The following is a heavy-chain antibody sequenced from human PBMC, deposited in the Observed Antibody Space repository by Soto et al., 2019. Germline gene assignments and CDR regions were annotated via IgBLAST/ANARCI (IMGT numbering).Heavy chain of an antibody. D-gene: IGHD4-4*01. V-gene: IGHV1-46*01. J-gene: IGHJ6*02. CDR3: ARELAGLTSVLYYYGMDV. Sequence: QVQLVQSGAEVKKPGASVKVSCKASGYTFTSYYMHWVRQAPGQGLEWIGKINPRGGSTGYAQKFQGRVTMTRDTSTSTVYMEVSSLRSEDTAVYYCARELAGLTSVLYYYGMDVWGQGTTVTVSS. CDR1: GYTFTSYY. CDR2: INPRGGST.